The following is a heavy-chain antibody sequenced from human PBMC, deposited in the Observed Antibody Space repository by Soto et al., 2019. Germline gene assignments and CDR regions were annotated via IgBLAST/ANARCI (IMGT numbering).Heavy chain of an antibody. CDR1: GFTFSRVW. CDR2: IKQEGREK. D-gene: IGHD3-3*01. Sequence: GGSLRLSCAASGFTFSRVWMSWVRQAPGKGLEWVASIKQEGREKWYGDSVKGRFTISRDNAKNSLYLQMNSLSVEDTAVYYCAREGGGITIFGVVTEGDYYYGLDGWGQGTTVTVSS. J-gene: IGHJ6*01. CDR3: AREGGGITIFGVVTEGDYYYGLDG. V-gene: IGHV3-7*01.